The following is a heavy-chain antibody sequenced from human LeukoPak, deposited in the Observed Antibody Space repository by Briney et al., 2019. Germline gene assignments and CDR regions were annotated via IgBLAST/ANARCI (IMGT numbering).Heavy chain of an antibody. CDR1: GYTFTSYG. D-gene: IGHD6-19*01. V-gene: IGHV1-18*01. CDR2: ISAYNGNT. CDR3: ARNGVYSSGWFVGENYFDY. Sequence: ASVKVSCKASGYTFTSYGISWVRQAPGQGLEWMGWISAYNGNTNYAQKLQGRVTMTTDTSTSTAYMELRSLRSDDTAVYYCARNGVYSSGWFVGENYFDYWAQGTLVTVSS. J-gene: IGHJ4*02.